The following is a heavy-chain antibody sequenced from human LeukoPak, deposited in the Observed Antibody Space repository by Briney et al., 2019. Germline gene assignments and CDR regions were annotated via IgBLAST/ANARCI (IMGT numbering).Heavy chain of an antibody. V-gene: IGHV3-7*03. Sequence: GGSLGLSCAASGFTFSSYWMNWPRQAPGKGLEWVATITHNGNVNYYVDSVKGRFTISRDNAKNSLYLQMNNLRAEDTAVYYCARDGSSGRGYYYYYGMDVWGEGTTVTVSS. CDR2: ITHNGNVN. CDR1: GFTFSSYW. J-gene: IGHJ6*04. CDR3: ARDGSSGRGYYYYYGMDV. D-gene: IGHD1-26*01.